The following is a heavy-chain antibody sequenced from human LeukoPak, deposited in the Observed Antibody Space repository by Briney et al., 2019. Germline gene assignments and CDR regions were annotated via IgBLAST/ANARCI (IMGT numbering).Heavy chain of an antibody. CDR1: GFTFDDYA. V-gene: IGHV3-9*01. CDR2: ISWNSGSI. CDR3: AKDIGSSQDYYYSMDV. D-gene: IGHD6-13*01. J-gene: IGHJ6*02. Sequence: GGSLRLSCAASGFTFDDYAMHWVRQAPGKGLEWVSGISWNSGSIGYADSVKGRFTISRDNAKNSLYLQMNSLRAEDTALYYCAKDIGSSQDYYYSMDVWGQGTTVTVSS.